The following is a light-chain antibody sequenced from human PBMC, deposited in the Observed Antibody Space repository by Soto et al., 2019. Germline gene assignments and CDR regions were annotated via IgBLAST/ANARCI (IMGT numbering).Light chain of an antibody. V-gene: IGKV3-20*01. Sequence: EIVLTQSPGTLSLSPGERATLSCRASQSVSSSDLAWYQQKPGQAPRLLIYGASNRATGIPDMFSGSGSGTDFTLTISRLEPEDFAVYYCQQYGSSPLCAFGQGTKVEIK. CDR2: GAS. CDR1: QSVSSSD. CDR3: QQYGSSPLCA. J-gene: IGKJ1*01.